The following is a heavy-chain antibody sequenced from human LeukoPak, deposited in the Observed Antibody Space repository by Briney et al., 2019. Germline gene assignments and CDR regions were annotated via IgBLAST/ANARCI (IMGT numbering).Heavy chain of an antibody. CDR1: GGSISSGRYY. J-gene: IGHJ4*02. V-gene: IGHV4-31*03. D-gene: IGHD3-10*01. CDR3: ARNKYGSGSYYPFDY. CDR2: IYNSGST. Sequence: SQSLSLTCTVSGGSISSGRYYWSWIRQHPGKGLEWIGYIYNSGSTYYNPSLKSRVTISVDRSKNQFSLKLSSVTAADTAVYYCARNKYGSGSYYPFDYWGQGTLVTVSS.